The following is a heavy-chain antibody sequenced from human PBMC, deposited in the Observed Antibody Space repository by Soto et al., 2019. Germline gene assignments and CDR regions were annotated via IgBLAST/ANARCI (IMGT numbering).Heavy chain of an antibody. J-gene: IGHJ3*02. CDR1: GFTFSSYE. D-gene: IGHD6-6*01. CDR3: ARDSVGEQLVPFDI. Sequence: RLSCAASGFTFSSYEMNWVRQAPGKGLEWVSYISSSGSTIYYADSVKGRFTISRDNAKNSLYLQMNSLRAEDTAVYYCARDSVGEQLVPFDIWGQGTMVTVSS. CDR2: ISSSGSTI. V-gene: IGHV3-48*03.